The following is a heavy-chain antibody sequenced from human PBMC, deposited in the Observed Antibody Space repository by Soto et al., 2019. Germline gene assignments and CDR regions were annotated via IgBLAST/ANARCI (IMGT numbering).Heavy chain of an antibody. J-gene: IGHJ4*02. V-gene: IGHV4-39*01. Sequence: QLQLQESGPGLVKPSETLSLTCTVSGGSVSSSTYNWGWIRQPPEKGLEWIGTMFYSGNTYYNPSLKSRVTMSVDTSKNQFSLKLNSVTAADTAVYYCARHPPLDYWGQGTLVTVSS. CDR3: ARHPPLDY. CDR1: GGSVSSSTYN. CDR2: MFYSGNT.